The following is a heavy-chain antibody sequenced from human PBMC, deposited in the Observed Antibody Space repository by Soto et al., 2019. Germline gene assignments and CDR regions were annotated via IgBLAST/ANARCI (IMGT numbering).Heavy chain of an antibody. CDR2: TYYKSKWYN. Sequence: SQTLSLTCAISGDSVSSNSAAWNWIRQSPSRGLEWLGRTYYKSKWYNDYAVSVKSRITINPDTSKNRFSLQLNSVSPEDTAVYYCTMEVDDGPNCFDPWGQGTLVTVS. CDR1: GDSVSSNSAA. J-gene: IGHJ5*02. D-gene: IGHD1-1*01. CDR3: TMEVDDGPNCFDP. V-gene: IGHV6-1*01.